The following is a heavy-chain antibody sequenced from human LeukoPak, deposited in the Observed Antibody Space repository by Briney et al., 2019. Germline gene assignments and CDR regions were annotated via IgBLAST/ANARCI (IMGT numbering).Heavy chain of an antibody. CDR2: IYHSGSA. J-gene: IGHJ4*02. D-gene: IGHD6-19*01. CDR3: ARGYKQWLALYYFDY. Sequence: PSETLSLTCAVSGGSISSSNWWSWVRQPPGKGLGWLGEIYHSGSANYNPFLKSRITISVDKSKNPFSLKLSSVTAADTAVYYCARGYKQWLALYYFDYWGQGTLVTVSS. V-gene: IGHV4-4*02. CDR1: GGSISSSNW.